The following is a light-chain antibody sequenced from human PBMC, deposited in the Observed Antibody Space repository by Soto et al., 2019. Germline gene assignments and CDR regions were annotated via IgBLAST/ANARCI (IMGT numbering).Light chain of an antibody. V-gene: IGKV3-20*01. Sequence: DIVLTQSPGTLSLSPGEGATLSCRASQSVSSSYLAWYEQKPGQAPRLLMFAASSRATGIPDRFSGSGSGTDFTLTISRLEPEDFAVYYCQQYGSSPYTFDQGTKLEI. J-gene: IGKJ2*01. CDR1: QSVSSSY. CDR3: QQYGSSPYT. CDR2: AAS.